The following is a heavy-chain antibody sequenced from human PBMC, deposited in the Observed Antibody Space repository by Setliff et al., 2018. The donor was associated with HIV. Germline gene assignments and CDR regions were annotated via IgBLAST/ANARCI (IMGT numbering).Heavy chain of an antibody. CDR2: IWYDGSNK. CDR3: TTGGYDGIIDS. V-gene: IGHV3-33*01. J-gene: IGHJ5*01. D-gene: IGHD5-12*01. CDR1: GFTFSSYG. Sequence: PGGSLRLSCAASGFTFSSYGMHWVRQAPGKGLEWVAVIWYDGSNKYYADSVKGRFTISSDNSKNTLYLQMNSLRAEDTAVYYCTTGGYDGIIDSWGHGTLVTVSS.